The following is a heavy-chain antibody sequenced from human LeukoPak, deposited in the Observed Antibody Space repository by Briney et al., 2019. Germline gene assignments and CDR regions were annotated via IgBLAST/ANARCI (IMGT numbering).Heavy chain of an antibody. D-gene: IGHD2-15*01. V-gene: IGHV1-18*01. J-gene: IGHJ4*02. Sequence: ASVKVSCKASGYTFTSYGISWVRQAPGQGLEWMGWISGYNGNTNYAQKVQGRVTLTTDTSTSTAYMELRSLTSDDTAIYYCGRDCSGGTCYFNYWGQGTLVTVSS. CDR3: GRDCSGGTCYFNY. CDR2: ISGYNGNT. CDR1: GYTFTSYG.